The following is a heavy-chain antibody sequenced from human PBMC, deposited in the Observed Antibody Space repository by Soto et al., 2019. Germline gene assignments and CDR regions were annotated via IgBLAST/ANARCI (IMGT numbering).Heavy chain of an antibody. V-gene: IGHV1-46*01. CDR3: ARGDGRGSSGFYYDYGMDV. CDR2: ISPYDGST. Sequence: QVQLVQSGAEVKKPGASVKVSCKASGFTFTNYFFHWVRQAPRQGIGWMGIISPYDGSTKYVQSLQGRVTMTRDPSTSTVYMEMSSLRSEDTAVYYCARGDGRGSSGFYYDYGMDVWGHGTTVTVSS. J-gene: IGHJ6*02. D-gene: IGHD6-25*01. CDR1: GFTFTNYF.